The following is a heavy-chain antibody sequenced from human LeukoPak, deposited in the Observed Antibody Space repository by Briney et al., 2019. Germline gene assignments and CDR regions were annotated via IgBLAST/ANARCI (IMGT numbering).Heavy chain of an antibody. CDR3: ARDLSSDY. CDR1: GFTLGTEW. D-gene: IGHD2/OR15-2a*01. Sequence: GPLRLCGRGAGFTLGTEWMHWVHHAARKGLVWVSRINRDGTSTNYADSVKGRFTISRDNAKNTVYLQMNSLTAEDTAVYYCARDLSSDYWGQGTQVTVSS. V-gene: IGHV3-74*01. CDR2: INRDGTST. J-gene: IGHJ4*02.